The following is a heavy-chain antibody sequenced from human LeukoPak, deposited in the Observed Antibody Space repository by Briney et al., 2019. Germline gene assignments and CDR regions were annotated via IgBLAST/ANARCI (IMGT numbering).Heavy chain of an antibody. Sequence: GGSLRLSCAASGFTFSSYSMNWVRQAPGKGLEWVSVIYSGGSTYYADSVKGRFTISRDNSKNTLYLQMNSLRAEDTAVYYCATMGWDYYYYGMDVWGQGTTVTVSS. CDR3: ATMGWDYYYYGMDV. CDR1: GFTFSSYS. J-gene: IGHJ6*02. CDR2: IYSGGST. V-gene: IGHV3-53*01. D-gene: IGHD1-26*01.